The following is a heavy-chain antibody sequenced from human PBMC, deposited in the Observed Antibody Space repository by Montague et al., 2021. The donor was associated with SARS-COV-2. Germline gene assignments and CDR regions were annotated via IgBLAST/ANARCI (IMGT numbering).Heavy chain of an antibody. J-gene: IGHJ2*01. CDR3: ARQVGGGLWYFDP. Sequence: SETLSLTCTVSGGSISSGDYFWGWIRQPPLKGLEWIGINSYSGSSNYTRSIGSRVTLSAATTNNQLSLTLSSVTAADTAVYSCARQVGGGLWYFDPWGRGTLVTVSS. D-gene: IGHD1-26*01. CDR1: GGSISSGDYF. V-gene: IGHV4-39*01. CDR2: NSYSGSS.